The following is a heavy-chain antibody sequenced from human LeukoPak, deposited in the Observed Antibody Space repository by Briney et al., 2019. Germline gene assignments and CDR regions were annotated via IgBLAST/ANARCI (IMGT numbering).Heavy chain of an antibody. CDR1: GFTFSSYS. J-gene: IGHJ6*02. D-gene: IGHD5-12*01. Sequence: GGSLRLSCAASGFTFSSYSMNWVRQAPGQGLEWVSSISSSSSYIYYADSVKGRFTISRDNAKNSLYLQMNSLRAEDTAVYYCARDQPVAYGMDVWGQGATVTVSS. CDR2: ISSSSSYI. CDR3: ARDQPVAYGMDV. V-gene: IGHV3-21*01.